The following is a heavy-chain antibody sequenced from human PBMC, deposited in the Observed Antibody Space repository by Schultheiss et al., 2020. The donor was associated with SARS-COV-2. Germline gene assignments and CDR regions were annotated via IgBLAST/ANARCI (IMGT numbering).Heavy chain of an antibody. CDR2: ISHDGSHK. Sequence: GESLKISCAASGFTFSSYAMHWVRQAPGKGLEWVAVISHDGSHKYYADSVKGRFTISRDNSKNTLYLQMNSLRAEDTAVYYCARDLFTYCGGDCYPDYWGQGTLVTVSS. D-gene: IGHD2-21*01. CDR1: GFTFSSYA. V-gene: IGHV3-30*04. CDR3: ARDLFTYCGGDCYPDY. J-gene: IGHJ4*02.